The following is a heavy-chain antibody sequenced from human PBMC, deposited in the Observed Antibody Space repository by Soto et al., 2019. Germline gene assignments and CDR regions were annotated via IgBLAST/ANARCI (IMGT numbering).Heavy chain of an antibody. CDR3: AHSLIPNWGSRGAFDY. J-gene: IGHJ4*02. V-gene: IGHV2-5*02. CDR1: GGSISGYY. CDR2: IYWDDDK. D-gene: IGHD7-27*01. Sequence: TLSLTCTVSGGSISGYYWAWVRQPPGKALEWLALIYWDDDKRYSPSLKSRLTITKDTSKNQVVLTMTNMDPVDTATYYCAHSLIPNWGSRGAFDYWGQGTLVTVSS.